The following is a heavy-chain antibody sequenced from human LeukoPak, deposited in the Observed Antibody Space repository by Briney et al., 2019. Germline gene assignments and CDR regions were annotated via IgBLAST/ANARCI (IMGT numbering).Heavy chain of an antibody. J-gene: IGHJ4*02. V-gene: IGHV1-46*01. Sequence: ASVKVSCKASGNTFSSYFIHWVRQPPAHGLEWMGIISPSGGTTSYAQEFQGRVTMTRDTSTSTVYMELSSLRAEDTAVYYCARDRTNFVDYWGQGTLVTVSS. CDR3: ARDRTNFVDY. CDR2: ISPSGGTT. CDR1: GNTFSSYF.